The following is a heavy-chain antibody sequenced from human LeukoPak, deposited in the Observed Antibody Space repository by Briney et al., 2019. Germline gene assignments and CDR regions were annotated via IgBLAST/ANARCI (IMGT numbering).Heavy chain of an antibody. CDR3: LSSTGTGDY. Sequence: PGGSLRLSCAVSGFTFSIYWMSWVRQAPGKGLQWVANIKQDGSEIYYVDSVKGRFTISRDNAKNSLYLQMNSLRAEDTAVYYCLSSTGTGDYWGQGTLVTVSS. V-gene: IGHV3-7*01. CDR1: GFTFSIYW. D-gene: IGHD2-8*02. J-gene: IGHJ4*02. CDR2: IKQDGSEI.